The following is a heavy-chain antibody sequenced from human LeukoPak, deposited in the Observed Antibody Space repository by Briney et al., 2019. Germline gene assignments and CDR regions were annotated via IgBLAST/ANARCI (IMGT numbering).Heavy chain of an antibody. CDR1: GGSISGYY. V-gene: IGHV4-59*08. Sequence: PSETLSLTCTVSGGSISGYYWSWIRQPPGKGLEYIGHISDSGSTSYNPSLKSRVTISVDTSKNQFSLKLSPVTAADTAVYYCARPGYMDVWGKGTTVTVSS. CDR2: ISDSGST. CDR3: ARPGYMDV. J-gene: IGHJ6*03.